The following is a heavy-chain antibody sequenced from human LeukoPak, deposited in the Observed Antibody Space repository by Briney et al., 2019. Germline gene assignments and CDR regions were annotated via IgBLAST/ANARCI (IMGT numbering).Heavy chain of an antibody. CDR3: ARDSGTTGEVKFDP. CDR1: GGSINSY. D-gene: IGHD3-10*01. J-gene: IGHJ5*02. V-gene: IGHV4-4*07. Sequence: PSETLSLTCTVSGGSINSYWSWIRQPAGKGLEWIGRNSGSGTITYNPALQSRLSISIDTSKNQFSLKLMSVTAADTAVYYCARDSGTTGEVKFDPWGQGTLVTVSS. CDR2: NSGSGTI.